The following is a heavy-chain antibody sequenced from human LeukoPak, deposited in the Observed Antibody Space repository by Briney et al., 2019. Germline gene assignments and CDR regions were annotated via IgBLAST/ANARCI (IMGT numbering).Heavy chain of an antibody. D-gene: IGHD3-10*01. J-gene: IGHJ6*02. V-gene: IGHV3-33*08. CDR1: GFTFSSYG. Sequence: PGRSLRLSCAASGFTFSSYGMHWVRQAPGKGLEWVVVIWYDGSNKYYADSVKGRFTISRDNSKNTLYLQMNSLRAEDTAVYYCARDPPFGEGNYYGMDVWGQGTTVTVSS. CDR3: ARDPPFGEGNYYGMDV. CDR2: IWYDGSNK.